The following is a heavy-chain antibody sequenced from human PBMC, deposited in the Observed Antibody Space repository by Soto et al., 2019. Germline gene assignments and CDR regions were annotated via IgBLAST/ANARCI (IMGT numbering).Heavy chain of an antibody. D-gene: IGHD5-18*01. Sequence: SDTLSLTCTVSGGSISSGGYYWSWIRQHPGKGLEWIGYIYYSGSTYYNPSLKSRVTISVDTSKNQFSLKLSSVTAADTAVYYCARDLGGYSYGNGRNWFDPWGQGTLVTVSS. J-gene: IGHJ5*02. CDR2: IYYSGST. V-gene: IGHV4-31*03. CDR3: ARDLGGYSYGNGRNWFDP. CDR1: GGSISSGGYY.